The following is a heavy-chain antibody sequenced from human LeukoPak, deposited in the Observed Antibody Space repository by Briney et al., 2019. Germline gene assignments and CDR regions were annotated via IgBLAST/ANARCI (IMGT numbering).Heavy chain of an antibody. CDR1: GYTFTGYY. CDR2: ISAYNGNT. J-gene: IGHJ4*02. Sequence: ASVKVSCKASGYTFTGYYMHWVRQAPGQGLEWMGWISAYNGNTNYAQKLQGRVTMTTDTSTSTAYMELRSLRSDDTAVYYCARVGYCSSTSCYGLDLDYWGQGTLVTVSS. D-gene: IGHD2-2*01. V-gene: IGHV1-18*04. CDR3: ARVGYCSSTSCYGLDLDY.